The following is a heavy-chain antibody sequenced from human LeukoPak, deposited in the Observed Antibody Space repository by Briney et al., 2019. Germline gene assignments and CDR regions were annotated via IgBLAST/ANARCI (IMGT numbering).Heavy chain of an antibody. CDR3: AIPGEAYYYDSSGYGYFQH. CDR1: GGSISSYY. CDR2: IYSGGST. D-gene: IGHD3-22*01. J-gene: IGHJ1*01. Sequence: ETLSLTCTVSGGSISSYYWSWIRQPPGKGLEWVSVIYSGGSTYYADSVKGRFTISRDNSKNTLYLQMNSLRAEDTAVYYCAIPGEAYYYDSSGYGYFQHWGQGTLVTVSS. V-gene: IGHV3-66*01.